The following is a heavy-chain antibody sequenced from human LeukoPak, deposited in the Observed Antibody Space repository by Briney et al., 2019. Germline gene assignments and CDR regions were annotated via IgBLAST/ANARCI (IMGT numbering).Heavy chain of an antibody. CDR3: ATHTYCSSTSCPHYYGMDV. Sequence: ASVKVSCKASGYTFTSYGISWVRQAPGQGLEWMGWINPNSGGTNYAQKFQGRVTMTRDTSISTAYMELSRLRSDDTAVYYCATHTYCSSTSCPHYYGMDVWGQGTTVTVSS. CDR1: GYTFTSYG. V-gene: IGHV1-2*02. CDR2: INPNSGGT. J-gene: IGHJ6*02. D-gene: IGHD2-2*01.